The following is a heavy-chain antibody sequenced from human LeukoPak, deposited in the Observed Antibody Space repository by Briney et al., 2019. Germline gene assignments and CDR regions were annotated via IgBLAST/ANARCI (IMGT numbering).Heavy chain of an antibody. Sequence: GGSLRLSCAASGLTVSSNYMSWVRQAPGRGLEWVSVIYSGGTTYYADSVKGRFTISRDNSKNTLYLQMNSLRAEDTAVYYCARDRPLWDNDHGYFDYWGQGTLVTVSS. V-gene: IGHV3-66*01. D-gene: IGHD3-16*01. CDR3: ARDRPLWDNDHGYFDY. J-gene: IGHJ4*02. CDR1: GLTVSSNY. CDR2: IYSGGTT.